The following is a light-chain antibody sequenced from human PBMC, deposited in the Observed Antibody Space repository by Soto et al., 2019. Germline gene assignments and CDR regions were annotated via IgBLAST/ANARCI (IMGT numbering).Light chain of an antibody. CDR1: SSNIGAGYD. CDR2: GNS. V-gene: IGLV1-40*01. CDR3: QSHDSSLSGHVV. J-gene: IGLJ2*01. Sequence: QSALTQPPSVSGAPGRRVTISCTGSSSNIGAGYDVHWYQQLPGTAPKLLIYGNSNRPSGVPDRFSGSKSGTSASLAITGLQAEDEAEYYGQSHDSSLSGHVVFGGGTKLTVL.